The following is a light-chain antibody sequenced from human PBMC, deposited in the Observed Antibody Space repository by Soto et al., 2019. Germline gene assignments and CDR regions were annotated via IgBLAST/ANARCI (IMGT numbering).Light chain of an antibody. Sequence: NFMLTQPHSVSASPGKTVTISCTRSSGSFASNYVQWYQQRPGSSPTVVIYEDDQRPSGVPDRFSGSIDSSSKSASLSISGLRTEDEADYYCQSYDSSNYVVFGGGTKLTVL. CDR1: SGSFASNY. J-gene: IGLJ2*01. CDR2: EDD. CDR3: QSYDSSNYVV. V-gene: IGLV6-57*01.